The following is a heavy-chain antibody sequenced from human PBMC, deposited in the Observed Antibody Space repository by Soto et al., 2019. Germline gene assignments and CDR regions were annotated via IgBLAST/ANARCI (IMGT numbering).Heavy chain of an antibody. CDR2: IYYSGST. Sequence: QVQLQESGPGLVKPSQTLSLTCTVSGGSISSGGYYWSWIRQHPGKGLEWIGYIYYSGSTYYNPSLKRRVTISVDTSKNQFSLKLSSVTAADTAVYYCARYPYHSSVRGVNNWFDPWGQGTLVTVSS. CDR1: GGSISSGGYY. D-gene: IGHD3-10*01. CDR3: ARYPYHSSVRGVNNWFDP. J-gene: IGHJ5*02. V-gene: IGHV4-31*03.